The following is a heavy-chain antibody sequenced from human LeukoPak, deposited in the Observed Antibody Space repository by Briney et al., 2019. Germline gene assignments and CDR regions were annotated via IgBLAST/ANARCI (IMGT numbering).Heavy chain of an antibody. CDR1: GFTFSSYA. J-gene: IGHJ1*01. D-gene: IGHD2-2*01. V-gene: IGHV3-23*03. Sequence: PGGSLRLSCAASGFTFSSYAMHWVRQAPGKGLEWVSVIYSGGSTYYADSVKGRFTISRDNAKNTLYLQMNSLRAEDTAVYYCAKDVLNLPSEHFQHWGQGTLVTVSS. CDR3: AKDVLNLPSEHFQH. CDR2: IYSGGST.